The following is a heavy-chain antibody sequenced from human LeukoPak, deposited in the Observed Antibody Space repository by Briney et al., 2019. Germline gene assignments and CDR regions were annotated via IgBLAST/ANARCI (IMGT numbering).Heavy chain of an antibody. V-gene: IGHV3-30*02. CDR1: GFTFSSYG. J-gene: IGHJ5*02. Sequence: GGSLRLSCAASGFTFSSYGMHWVRQAPGKGLEWVAFIRYDGSNKYYADSVKGRFTISRDNSKNTLYLQMNSLRAEDTAVYYCAKEPGYSGRRGFDPWGQGTLVTVSS. CDR3: AKEPGYSGRRGFDP. CDR2: IRYDGSNK. D-gene: IGHD1-26*01.